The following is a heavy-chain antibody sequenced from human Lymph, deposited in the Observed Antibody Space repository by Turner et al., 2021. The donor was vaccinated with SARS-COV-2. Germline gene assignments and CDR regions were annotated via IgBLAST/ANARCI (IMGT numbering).Heavy chain of an antibody. J-gene: IGHJ6*02. D-gene: IGHD4-17*01. CDR3: ARGASVTPDRYYYYYYGMDV. CDR2: INPNSGDT. CDR1: GYTFPGHY. V-gene: IGHV1-2*02. Sequence: QVQLVQSGAEVKKPGASVKVSCKASGYTFPGHYMHWVRQAPGQGVEWMGWINPNSGDTNYAQKFQGSVTMTRDTSISTVYMELSRLRSDDTAVYYCARGASVTPDRYYYYYYGMDVWGQGTTVTVSS.